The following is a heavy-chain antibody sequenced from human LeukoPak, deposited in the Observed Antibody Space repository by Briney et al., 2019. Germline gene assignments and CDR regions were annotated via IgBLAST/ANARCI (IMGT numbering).Heavy chain of an antibody. CDR2: IFYSGST. J-gene: IGHJ4*02. D-gene: IGHD1-26*01. V-gene: IGHV4-39*01. Sequence: PSETLSLTCTVSGGSISTSNYYWGWIRQPPGKGLEWIGNIFYSGSTYYNPSLKSRVTISVDTSKNQFSLKLNSVTAADTAVYYCARHTKWEPFDYWGQGTLVTVSS. CDR3: ARHTKWEPFDY. CDR1: GGSISTSNYY.